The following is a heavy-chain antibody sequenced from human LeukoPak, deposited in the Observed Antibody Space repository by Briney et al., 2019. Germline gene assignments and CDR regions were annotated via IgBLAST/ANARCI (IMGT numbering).Heavy chain of an antibody. Sequence: GGSLRLSCVASGFTFSTYAMIWVRQPPGKGLEWVSAVSDGGGNTYYADSVKGRFTISRDNSKNTLYLQMNSLRAEDTAVYYCAGGYDSSGYYYYYYGMDVWGQGTTVTVSS. D-gene: IGHD3-22*01. J-gene: IGHJ6*02. V-gene: IGHV3-23*01. CDR1: GFTFSTYA. CDR2: VSDGGGNT. CDR3: AGGYDSSGYYYYYYGMDV.